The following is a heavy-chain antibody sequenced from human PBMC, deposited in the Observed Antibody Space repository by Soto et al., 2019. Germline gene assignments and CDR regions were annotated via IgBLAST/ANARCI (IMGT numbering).Heavy chain of an antibody. J-gene: IGHJ4*02. Sequence: ASVKVSCKASGYTFTSYDINWVRQATGQGLEWMGWMNPNSGNTGYAQKFQGRVTMTRNTSISTAYMELSSLRSEDTAVYYCARGDCSSTSCYDLFDYWGQGTLVTVSS. CDR2: MNPNSGNT. D-gene: IGHD2-2*01. V-gene: IGHV1-8*01. CDR3: ARGDCSSTSCYDLFDY. CDR1: GYTFTSYD.